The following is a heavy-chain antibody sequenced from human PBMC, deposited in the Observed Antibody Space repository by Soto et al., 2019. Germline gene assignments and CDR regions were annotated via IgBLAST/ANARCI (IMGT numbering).Heavy chain of an antibody. CDR2: IYYSGST. CDR1: GGSISSSSYY. V-gene: IGHV4-39*01. D-gene: IGHD2-2*01. CDR3: AVESPYQLLWGLGYFDY. J-gene: IGHJ4*02. Sequence: SETLSLTCTVSGGSISSSSYYWGWIRQPPGKGLEWIGSIYYSGSTYYNPSLKSRVTISVATSKNQFSLKLSSVTAADTAVYYCAVESPYQLLWGLGYFDYWGQGTLVTVSS.